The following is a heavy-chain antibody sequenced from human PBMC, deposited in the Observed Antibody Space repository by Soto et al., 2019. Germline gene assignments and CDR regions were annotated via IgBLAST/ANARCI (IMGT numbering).Heavy chain of an antibody. CDR2: IYSGGST. Sequence: EVQLVETGGGLIQPGGSLRLSCAASGFTVSSNYMSWVRQAPGKGLEWVSVIYSGGSTDYADAVKGRFTISRDNANNTLYRQMSSLRADDTAVYYFARENGVAVAGTRWYDYYGMDVWGQGTTVTVSS. CDR1: GFTVSSNY. V-gene: IGHV3-53*02. CDR3: ARENGVAVAGTRWYDYYGMDV. J-gene: IGHJ6*02. D-gene: IGHD6-19*01.